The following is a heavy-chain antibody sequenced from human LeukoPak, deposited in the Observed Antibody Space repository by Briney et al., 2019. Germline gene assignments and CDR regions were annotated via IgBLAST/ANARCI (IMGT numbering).Heavy chain of an antibody. V-gene: IGHV4-31*03. CDR3: ARVQRGIAAAGTDGTFDY. Sequence: PSETLSLTCTVSGGSISSGGYYWSWIRQHPGKGLEWIGYIYYSGSTYYNPSLKSRVTISVDTSKNQFSLKLSSVTAADTAVYYCARVQRGIAAAGTDGTFDYWGQGTLVTVSS. D-gene: IGHD6-13*01. CDR2: IYYSGST. J-gene: IGHJ4*02. CDR1: GGSISSGGYY.